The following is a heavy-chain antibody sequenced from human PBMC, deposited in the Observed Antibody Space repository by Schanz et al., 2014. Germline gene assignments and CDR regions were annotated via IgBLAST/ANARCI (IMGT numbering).Heavy chain of an antibody. CDR1: GFTFSSYA. Sequence: VQLVESGGGVVQPGRSLRLSCAASGFTFSSYAMSWVRQAPGKGLEWVSVIGVDGTTTYYADSVKGRFTISRDNSKNTLYLQMNSLRPEDTAVYYCAKGRFGELSAFDIWGQGTMVTVSS. CDR2: IGVDGTTT. V-gene: IGHV3-23*04. D-gene: IGHD3-10*01. J-gene: IGHJ3*02. CDR3: AKGRFGELSAFDI.